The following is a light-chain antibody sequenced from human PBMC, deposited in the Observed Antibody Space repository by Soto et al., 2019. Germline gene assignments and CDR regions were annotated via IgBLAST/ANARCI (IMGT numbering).Light chain of an antibody. CDR2: LGS. Sequence: TLSPLSLPVTPGEPASISCRSSQSLLHSNGYNYLDWYLQKPGQSPQLLIYLGSNRASGVPDRFSGSGSGTDFTLKISRVEAEDVGVYYCMQALQTPPWTFGQGTKVDIK. CDR1: QSLLHSNGYNY. V-gene: IGKV2-28*01. J-gene: IGKJ1*01. CDR3: MQALQTPPWT.